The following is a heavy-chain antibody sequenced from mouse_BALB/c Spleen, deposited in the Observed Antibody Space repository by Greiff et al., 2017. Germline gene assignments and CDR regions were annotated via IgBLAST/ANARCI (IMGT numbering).Heavy chain of an antibody. CDR3: ARRDWAFDY. V-gene: IGHV1-87*01. CDR1: GYTFTSYW. J-gene: IGHJ2*01. D-gene: IGHD4-1*01. Sequence: VQLQQSGAELARPGASVKLSCKASGYTFTSYWMQWVKQRPGQGLEWIGAIYPGDGDTRYTQKFKGKATLTADKSSSTAYMQLSSLASEDSAVYYCARRDWAFDYWGQGTTLTVSS. CDR2: IYPGDGDT.